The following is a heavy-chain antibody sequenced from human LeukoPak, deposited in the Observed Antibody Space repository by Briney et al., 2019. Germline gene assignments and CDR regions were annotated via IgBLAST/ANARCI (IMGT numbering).Heavy chain of an antibody. CDR2: IYSGGRT. V-gene: IGHV3-53*01. CDR1: GFTVTSCY. CDR3: ARGGYAMGSSYDY. J-gene: IGHJ4*02. Sequence: GGSLRLSCALSGFTVTSCYMSGVRQPPGKGLEWVSVIYSGGRTYYADSVKGRFTISRDNSKNTLYLQMNSLTAEDTALYYCARGGYAMGSSYDYWGQGTLVTVSS. D-gene: IGHD5-18*01.